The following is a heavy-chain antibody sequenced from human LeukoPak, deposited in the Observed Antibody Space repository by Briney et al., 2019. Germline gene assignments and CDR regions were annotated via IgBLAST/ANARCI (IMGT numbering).Heavy chain of an antibody. D-gene: IGHD3-10*01. J-gene: IGHJ5*02. CDR1: GGTFSSYA. CDR3: ASYNNYYGSGSYPATNNWFDP. CDR2: IIPILGIA. Sequence: VASVKVSCKASGGTFSSYAISWVRQAPGQGLEWMGRIIPILGIANYAQKFQGRVTITADKSTITAYMELSSLRSEDTAVYYCASYNNYYGSGSYPATNNWFDPWGQGTLVTVSS. V-gene: IGHV1-69*04.